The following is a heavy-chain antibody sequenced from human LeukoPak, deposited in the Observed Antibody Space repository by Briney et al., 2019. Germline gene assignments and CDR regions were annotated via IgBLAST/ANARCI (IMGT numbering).Heavy chain of an antibody. J-gene: IGHJ3*02. CDR3: ARERGGYNDAFDI. V-gene: IGHV3-64*01. Sequence: PGGSLRLSCAASGFTYSSYAMHWVRQAPWKGLEYVSAISSNGGSTYYANSVKGRFTISRDNSKNTLYLQMGSLRAEDMAVYYCARERGGYNDAFDIWGQGTMVTVSS. CDR1: GFTYSSYA. D-gene: IGHD1-26*01. CDR2: ISSNGGST.